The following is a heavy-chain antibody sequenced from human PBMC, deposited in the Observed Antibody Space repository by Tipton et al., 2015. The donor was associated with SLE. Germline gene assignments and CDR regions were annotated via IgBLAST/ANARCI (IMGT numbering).Heavy chain of an antibody. V-gene: IGHV5-51*03. J-gene: IGHJ4*02. D-gene: IGHD3-22*01. CDR2: IYPDDSET. CDR1: GYSFSTYW. CDR3: ARRRYYDSSGYFDY. Sequence: QLVQSGAEVKKPGESLKISCKGSGYSFSTYWIGWVRQMPGKGLEWMGVIYPDDSETRYSPSFQGQVTISADKSISTAYLQWSSLKTSDTAMYYCARRRYYDSSGYFDYWGQGTLVTVSS.